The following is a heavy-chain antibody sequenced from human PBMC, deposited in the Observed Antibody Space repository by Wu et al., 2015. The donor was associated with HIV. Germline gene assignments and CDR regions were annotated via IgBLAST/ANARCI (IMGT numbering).Heavy chain of an antibody. D-gene: IGHD3-10*02. J-gene: IGHJ6*03. CDR2: ISPYNGNT. CDR3: ETGRSSYYYMDV. Sequence: QMIQSGAEVKKPGASVKVSCKASGYSFISYGITWVRQAPGQGLEWMGWISPYNGNTYYAQKLQGRVTMTTNSSTSTAYMELRSLRFDDTAFTLYETGRSSYYYMDVWGERDPVTVSS. V-gene: IGHV1-18*01. CDR1: GYSFISYG.